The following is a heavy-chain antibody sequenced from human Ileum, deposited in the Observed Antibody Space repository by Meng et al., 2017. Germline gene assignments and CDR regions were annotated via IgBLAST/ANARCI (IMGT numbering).Heavy chain of an antibody. J-gene: IGHJ4*02. CDR1: GASMSVVSY. V-gene: IGHV4-4*02. CDR3: ARHGGYYQDF. Sequence: QVQLQGSGPGLVKASEILSLTCSVSGASMSVVSYWSWVRQSPGKGLEWIGQIDHLGIAYYKPSLKSRVTMSIDQSKSQFSLRLTSVSAADTAVYYCARHGGYYQDFWGQGTLVTVSS. D-gene: IGHD4-23*01. CDR2: IDHLGIA.